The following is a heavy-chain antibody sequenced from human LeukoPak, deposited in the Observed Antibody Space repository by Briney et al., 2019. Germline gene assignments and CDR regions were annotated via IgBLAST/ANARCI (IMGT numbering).Heavy chain of an antibody. J-gene: IGHJ4*02. CDR1: GGSISSGSYY. CDR2: IYTSGST. V-gene: IGHV4-61*02. D-gene: IGHD3-10*01. CDR3: ASRPHGSGSYYVDY. Sequence: PSETLSLTCTVSGGSISSGSYYWSWIRQPAGKGLEWIGRIYTSGSTNYNPSLKSRVTISVDTSKNQFSLKLNSVSAADTAVYYCASRPHGSGSYYVDYWGQGTLVTVSS.